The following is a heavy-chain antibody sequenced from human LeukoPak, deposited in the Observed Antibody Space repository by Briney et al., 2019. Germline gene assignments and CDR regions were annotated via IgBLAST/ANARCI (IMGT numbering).Heavy chain of an antibody. CDR1: GGSISSSSYY. Sequence: SETLSLTCTVSGGSISSSSYYWGWIRQPPGKGLEWIGSIYYSGSTYYNPSLKSRVTISVDTSKNQFSLKLSSVTAADTAVYYCARVGGSSGWYGGFDYWGQGTLVTVSS. J-gene: IGHJ4*02. D-gene: IGHD6-19*01. CDR2: IYYSGST. V-gene: IGHV4-39*07. CDR3: ARVGGSSGWYGGFDY.